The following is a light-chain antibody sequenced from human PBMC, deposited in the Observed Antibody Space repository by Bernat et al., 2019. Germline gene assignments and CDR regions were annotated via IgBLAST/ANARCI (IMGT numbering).Light chain of an antibody. Sequence: DIQMTQSPSTLSASVGDRFTMTFRASQSISSWLAWYQQKPGKAPKLLIYKASSLESGVPSRFSGSGSGTEFTLTISSLQPDDFATYYCQQYDTYWTFGQGTKVEIK. V-gene: IGKV1-5*03. CDR3: QQYDTYWT. CDR2: KAS. J-gene: IGKJ1*01. CDR1: QSISSW.